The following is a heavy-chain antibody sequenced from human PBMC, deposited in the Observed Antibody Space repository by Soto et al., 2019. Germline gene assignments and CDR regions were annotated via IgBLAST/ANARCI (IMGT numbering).Heavy chain of an antibody. Sequence: GGSLRLSCAASGFTFSGSAMHWVRQASGKGLEWVGRIRSKANSYATAYAASVKGRFTISRDDSKNTAYLQMNSLKTEDTAVYYCTRRSVAYPMDVWGQGTTVTVSS. CDR2: IRSKANSYAT. CDR1: GFTFSGSA. V-gene: IGHV3-73*01. CDR3: TRRSVAYPMDV. J-gene: IGHJ6*02.